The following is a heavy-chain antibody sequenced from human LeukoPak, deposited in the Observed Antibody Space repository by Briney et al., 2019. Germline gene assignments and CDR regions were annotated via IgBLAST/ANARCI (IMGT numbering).Heavy chain of an antibody. D-gene: IGHD6-19*01. CDR3: ARVRGIAVAGRGYFDY. CDR2: IIPIFGTA. V-gene: IGHV1-69*13. Sequence: SVKVSCKASGGTYSSYAISRVRQAPGRGLEWMGGIIPIFGTANYAQKFQGRVTITADESTSTAYMELSSLRSEDTAVYYCARVRGIAVAGRGYFDYWGQGTLVTVSS. J-gene: IGHJ4*02. CDR1: GGTYSSYA.